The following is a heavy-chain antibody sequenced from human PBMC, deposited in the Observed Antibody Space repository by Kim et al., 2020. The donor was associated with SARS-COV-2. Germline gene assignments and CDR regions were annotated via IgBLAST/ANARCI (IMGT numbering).Heavy chain of an antibody. V-gene: IGHV4-34*01. J-gene: IGHJ6*03. CDR1: GGSFSGYY. Sequence: SETLSLTCAVYGGSFSGYYWSWIRQPPGKGLEWIGEINHSGSTNYNPSLKSRVTISVDTSKNQFSLKLSSVTAADTAVYYCARGIGPEITYYYYYMDVWGKGTTVTVSS. CDR3: ARGIGPEITYYYYYMDV. CDR2: INHSGST. D-gene: IGHD3-10*01.